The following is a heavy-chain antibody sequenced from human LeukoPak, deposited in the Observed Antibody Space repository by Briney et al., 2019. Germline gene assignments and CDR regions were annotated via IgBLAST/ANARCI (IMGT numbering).Heavy chain of an antibody. CDR1: GGSISSSSYY. D-gene: IGHD4-17*01. Sequence: SETLSLTCTVSGGSISSSSYYWGWIRQPPGKGLEWIGSIYYSGSTYYNPSLKSRVTISVDTSKNQFSLKLSSVTAADTAVYYCARDWSHDYGDYVGVYYFDYWGQGTLVTVSS. CDR3: ARDWSHDYGDYVGVYYFDY. CDR2: IYYSGST. J-gene: IGHJ4*02. V-gene: IGHV4-39*07.